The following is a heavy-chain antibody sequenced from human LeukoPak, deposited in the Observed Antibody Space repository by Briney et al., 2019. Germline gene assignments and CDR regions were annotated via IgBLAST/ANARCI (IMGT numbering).Heavy chain of an antibody. D-gene: IGHD6-13*01. CDR2: TSPSGNT. V-gene: IGHV4-4*07. CDR3: ARLGIAAAAYFDY. CDR1: SDSINTHS. J-gene: IGHJ4*02. Sequence: SETLSLTCGVSSDSINTHSWSWIRQPAGKTLEWIGHTSPSGNTNYNPSLKSRVTISVDTSKNQFSLKLSSVTAADTAVYYCARLGIAAAAYFDYWGQGNLVTVSS.